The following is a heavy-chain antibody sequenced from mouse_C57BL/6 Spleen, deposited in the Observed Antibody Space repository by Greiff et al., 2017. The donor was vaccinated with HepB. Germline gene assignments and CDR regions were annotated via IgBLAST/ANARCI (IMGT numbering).Heavy chain of an antibody. CDR1: GFTFSSYA. V-gene: IGHV5-4*01. J-gene: IGHJ2*01. CDR2: ISDGGSYT. Sequence: EVQGVESGGGLVKPGGSLKLSCAASGFTFSSYAMSWVRQTPDKRLEWVATISDGGSYTYYPDNVKGRFTISRGNAKNKLYLQMSHLKSEDTAMYYCASERDHCDYWGQGTTLTVSS. CDR3: ASERDHCDY.